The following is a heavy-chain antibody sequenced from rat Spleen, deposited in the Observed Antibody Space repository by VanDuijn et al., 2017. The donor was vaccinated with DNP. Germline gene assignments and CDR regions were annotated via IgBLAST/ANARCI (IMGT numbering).Heavy chain of an antibody. CDR1: GITFSDYS. J-gene: IGHJ4*01. CDR2: ITYDGSRT. CDR3: TTFEGTNA. D-gene: IGHD1-11*01. Sequence: EEQLMESGGGLVQPGRSLKLSCEASGITFSDYSMAWVRQAPKKGLEWVATITYDGSRTYCRDSVKGRFTISRDNAKSTLYLQMDSLRSEDTATYYCTTFEGTNAWGQGTSVTVSS. V-gene: IGHV5S10*01.